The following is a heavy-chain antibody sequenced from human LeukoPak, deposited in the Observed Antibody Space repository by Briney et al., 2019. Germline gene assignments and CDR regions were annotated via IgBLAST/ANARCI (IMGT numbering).Heavy chain of an antibody. CDR3: ARDHHPAAGRYFDY. Sequence: GGSLRLSCAASGFTFSSYAMHWVRQAPGKGLEWVAVISYDGSNKYYADSVKGRFTISRDNSKNTLYLQMNSLRAEDTAVYYCARDHHPAAGRYFDYWGQGTLVTVSS. D-gene: IGHD6-13*01. CDR2: ISYDGSNK. J-gene: IGHJ4*02. CDR1: GFTFSSYA. V-gene: IGHV3-30-3*01.